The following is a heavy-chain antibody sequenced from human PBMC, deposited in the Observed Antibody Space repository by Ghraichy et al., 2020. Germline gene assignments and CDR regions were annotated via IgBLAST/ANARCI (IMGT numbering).Heavy chain of an antibody. CDR1: GGSISSSSYY. CDR3: ASEVLYYYYGMDV. V-gene: IGHV4-39*01. J-gene: IGHJ6*02. Sequence: SETLSLTCTVSGGSISSSSYYWGWIRQPPGKGLEWIGSIYYSGSTYYNPSLKSRVTISVDTSKNQFSLKLSSVTAADTAVYYCASEVLYYYYGMDVWGQGTTVTVSS. CDR2: IYYSGST. D-gene: IGHD5/OR15-5a*01.